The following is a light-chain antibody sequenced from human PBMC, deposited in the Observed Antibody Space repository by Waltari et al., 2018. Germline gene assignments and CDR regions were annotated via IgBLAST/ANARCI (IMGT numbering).Light chain of an antibody. J-gene: IGLJ1*01. CDR1: SSDVGGYNY. V-gene: IGLV2-14*01. CDR2: EVN. CDR3: TSYTSSITYV. Sequence: HSALTQPASVSGSPGQSITISCTGTSSDVGGYNYVSWYQQPRGKAPKLMIYEVNNRPSGVSVRFASSKSGNTASLTISGLQAEDEADYYCTSYTSSITYVFGTGTKVTVL.